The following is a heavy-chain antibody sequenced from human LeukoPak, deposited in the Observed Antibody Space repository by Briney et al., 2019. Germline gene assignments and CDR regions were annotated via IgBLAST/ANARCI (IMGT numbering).Heavy chain of an antibody. CDR3: ARELHRGSGSYVMFGPFDY. V-gene: IGHV3-30-3*01. CDR2: ISYDGSNK. Sequence: PGGSLRLSCAASGFTFSSYAMHWVRQAPGKGLEWVAVISYDGSNKYYADSVKGRFTISRDNSKNTLYLQMNSLRAEDTAVYYCARELHRGSGSYVMFGPFDYWGQGTLVTVSS. CDR1: GFTFSSYA. D-gene: IGHD3-10*01. J-gene: IGHJ4*02.